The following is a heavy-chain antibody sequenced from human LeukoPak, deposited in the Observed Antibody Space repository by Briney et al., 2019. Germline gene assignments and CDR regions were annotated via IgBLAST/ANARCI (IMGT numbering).Heavy chain of an antibody. CDR3: ASSMGSGSYYGY. CDR2: ISAYSGNT. J-gene: IGHJ4*02. D-gene: IGHD1-26*01. CDR1: GYTFTSYA. Sequence: SVKVSCKASGYTFTSYAISWVRQAPGQGLEWMGWISAYSGNTNYAQKLQGRITMTTDTSTSTAYMELRSLRSDDTAVYYCASSMGSGSYYGYWGQGTLVTVSS. V-gene: IGHV1-18*01.